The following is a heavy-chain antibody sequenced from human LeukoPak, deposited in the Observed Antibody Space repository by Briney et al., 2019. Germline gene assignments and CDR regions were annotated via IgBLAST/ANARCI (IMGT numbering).Heavy chain of an antibody. Sequence: SVKVSCKASGGTFSSYAISWVRQAPGQGLEWMGGIIPIFGTANYAQKFQGRVTITADESTSTAYMELSSLRSEDTAVYYCARDCSSTSCSHYYYGMDVWGQGTTVTVSS. V-gene: IGHV1-69*01. J-gene: IGHJ6*02. D-gene: IGHD2-2*01. CDR2: IIPIFGTA. CDR1: GGTFSSYA. CDR3: ARDCSSTSCSHYYYGMDV.